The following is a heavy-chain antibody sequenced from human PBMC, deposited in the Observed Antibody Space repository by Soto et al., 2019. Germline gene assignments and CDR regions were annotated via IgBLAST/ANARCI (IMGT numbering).Heavy chain of an antibody. CDR1: GFIFSNAL. CDR2: IKSKTNRGTR. V-gene: IGHV3-15*01. D-gene: IGHD3-3*01. Sequence: GGSLRLSCAASGFIFSNALMSWVRQAPGKGLEWVGRIKSKTNRGTRDYAAPVKGRFTISRDDSKNTLYLQMNGLKTEDAAIYYCTTEVASDRFLKGYWGQGTLVTVSS. CDR3: TTEVASDRFLKGY. J-gene: IGHJ4*02.